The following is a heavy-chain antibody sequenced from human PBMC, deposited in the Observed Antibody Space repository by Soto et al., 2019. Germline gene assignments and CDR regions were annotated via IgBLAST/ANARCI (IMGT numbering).Heavy chain of an antibody. D-gene: IGHD6-25*01. V-gene: IGHV3-7*01. J-gene: IGHJ4*02. CDR1: GFTFSNYW. CDR3: AREKRANGYFDY. Sequence: EVQLVESGGGLVQPGGSLRLSCEASGFTFSNYWMSWVRQAPGKGLEWVANIKQDGSEKYFVGSVNGRFNISRDNAKNSLFLQVNSLRAEDTAVYYCAREKRANGYFDYWGQGTLVTVSS. CDR2: IKQDGSEK.